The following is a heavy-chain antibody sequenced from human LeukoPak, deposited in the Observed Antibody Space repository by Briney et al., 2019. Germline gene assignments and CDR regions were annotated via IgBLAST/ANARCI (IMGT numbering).Heavy chain of an antibody. J-gene: IGHJ4*02. CDR3: AKAPVTTCRGAYCYPFDY. D-gene: IGHD2-21*01. CDR2: ISYDGSNK. CDR1: RFTFSSYG. V-gene: IGHV3-30*18. Sequence: GGSLRLSCAASRFTFSSYGLHWVRQAPGKGLEWVAVISYDGSNKYYADPVKGRFTISRDSSKNTLFLQMNRLRPEDAAVYYCAKAPVTTCRGAYCYPFDYWGQGTLVTVSS.